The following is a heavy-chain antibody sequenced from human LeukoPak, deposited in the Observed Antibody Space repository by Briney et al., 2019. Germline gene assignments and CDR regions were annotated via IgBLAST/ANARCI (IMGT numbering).Heavy chain of an antibody. CDR3: ARRGRLQYGWAFDI. CDR1: GGSISSSNYY. V-gene: IGHV4-39*07. Sequence: SETLSLTCSVSGGSISSSNYYWGWIRQPPGKGLEWIGNIYYSGSTYYHPSLNSRVTISVDTSKNQFSLKLSSVTAADTAVYYCARRGRLQYGWAFDIWGQGTMVTVSS. CDR2: IYYSGST. D-gene: IGHD5-24*01. J-gene: IGHJ3*02.